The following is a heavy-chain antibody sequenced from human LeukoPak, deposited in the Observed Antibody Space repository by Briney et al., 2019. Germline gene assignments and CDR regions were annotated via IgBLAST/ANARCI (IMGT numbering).Heavy chain of an antibody. CDR2: IVVGSGNT. D-gene: IGHD3-22*01. J-gene: IGHJ6*02. CDR3: AAASNYYDRSNYYSYAMDV. Sequence: SVKVSCKASGFTFTTSAVQWVRQAPGQRLEWIGWIVVGSGNTNYAQKFQERVTITRDMSTSTVYMYLSSQRSEDTAVYYCAAASNYYDRSNYYSYAMDVWGQGTTVTVSS. CDR1: GFTFTTSA. V-gene: IGHV1-58*01.